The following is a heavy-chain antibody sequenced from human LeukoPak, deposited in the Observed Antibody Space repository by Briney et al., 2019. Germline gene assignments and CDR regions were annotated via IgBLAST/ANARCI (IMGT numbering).Heavy chain of an antibody. CDR2: FDPEDGET. Sequence: GASVKVSCKVSGYTLIELSMHWVRQAPGKGLEWMGGFDPEDGETIYAQKFQGRVTMTEDTSTDTAYMGLSSLRSEDTAVYYCATGTGIANAFDIWGQGTMVTVSS. CDR1: GYTLIELS. D-gene: IGHD3-10*01. J-gene: IGHJ3*02. V-gene: IGHV1-24*01. CDR3: ATGTGIANAFDI.